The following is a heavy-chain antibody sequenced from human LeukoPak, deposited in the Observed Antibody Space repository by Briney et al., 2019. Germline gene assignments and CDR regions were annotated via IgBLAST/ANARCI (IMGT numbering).Heavy chain of an antibody. CDR2: INHSGST. Sequence: PSETLSLTCAVYGGSFSGYYWSWIRQPPGKGLEWIGEINHSGSTHYNPSLKSRVTISVDTSKNQFSLKLSSVTAADTAVYYCARWGSGWYYFDYWGQGTLVTVSS. D-gene: IGHD6-19*01. CDR3: ARWGSGWYYFDY. V-gene: IGHV4-34*01. J-gene: IGHJ4*02. CDR1: GGSFSGYY.